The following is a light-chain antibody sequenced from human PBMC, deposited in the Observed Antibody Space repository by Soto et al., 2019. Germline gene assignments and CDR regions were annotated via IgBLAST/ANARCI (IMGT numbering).Light chain of an antibody. Sequence: QSALTQPRSVSGSPGQSVTISCTGTSNYNYVSWYQQHPGKAPKLTIYDVSRRPSGVTGRFSRSKSGNTASLTISGLQADDEAAYDCCSYAGSHTFEVFGGGTKLTVL. V-gene: IGLV2-11*01. CDR1: SNYNY. J-gene: IGLJ3*02. CDR3: CSYAGSHTFEV. CDR2: DVS.